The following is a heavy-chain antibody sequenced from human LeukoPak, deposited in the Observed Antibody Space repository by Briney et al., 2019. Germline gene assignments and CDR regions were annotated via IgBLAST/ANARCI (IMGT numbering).Heavy chain of an antibody. Sequence: SETLSLTCTVSGGSISSYYWSWIRQPPEKGLEWIGYINYSGNTNYNPSLKSRVTISVDTSKNQFSLKLSSVTAADTAVYYCASFSWGSGSDNQEAIWSWFDPWGQGTLVTVSS. CDR3: ASFSWGSGSDNQEAIWSWFDP. CDR2: INYSGNT. D-gene: IGHD3-10*01. V-gene: IGHV4-59*08. CDR1: GGSISSYY. J-gene: IGHJ5*02.